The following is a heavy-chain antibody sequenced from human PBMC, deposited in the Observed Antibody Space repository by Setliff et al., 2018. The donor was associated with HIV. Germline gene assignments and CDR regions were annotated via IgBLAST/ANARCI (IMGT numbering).Heavy chain of an antibody. Sequence: GESLRLSCAASGFTVSSNYMSWVRPAPGKGLEWVSVLYSGGSTYYADSVKGRFTISRDNSKNTLYLQMNSLRAEDTAVYYCARTMGHVYTAMLKYYYYYYMDVWGKGTTVTVSS. V-gene: IGHV3-53*01. J-gene: IGHJ6*03. CDR3: ARTMGHVYTAMLKYYYYYYMDV. CDR1: GFTVSSNY. CDR2: LYSGGST. D-gene: IGHD5-18*01.